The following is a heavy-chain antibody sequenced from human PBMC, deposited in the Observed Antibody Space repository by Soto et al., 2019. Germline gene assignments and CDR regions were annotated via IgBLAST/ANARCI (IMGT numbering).Heavy chain of an antibody. CDR1: GFTFSSYG. CDR3: AKDGGGWYRDYYYYGMDV. D-gene: IGHD6-19*01. J-gene: IGHJ6*02. V-gene: IGHV3-30*18. Sequence: GGSLRLSCAASGFTFSSYGMHWFRQAPGKGLEWVAVISYDGSNKYYADSVKGRFTISRDNSKNTLYLQMNSLRAEDTAVYYCAKDGGGWYRDYYYYGMDVWGQGTTVTVSS. CDR2: ISYDGSNK.